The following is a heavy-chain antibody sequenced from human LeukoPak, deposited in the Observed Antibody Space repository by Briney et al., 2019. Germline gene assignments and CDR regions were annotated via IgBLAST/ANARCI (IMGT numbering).Heavy chain of an antibody. CDR2: ISGSSSYI. CDR3: ARSRYCSGGNCYLDAFDI. CDR1: GFTFSSYS. J-gene: IGHJ3*02. Sequence: GGSLRLSCAASGFTFSSYSMNWVRQAPGKGLEWVSSISGSSSYIYYADSVRGRFTISRDNAKNSLYLQMNSLRAEDTAVYYCARSRYCSGGNCYLDAFDIWGQGTMVTVSS. D-gene: IGHD2-15*01. V-gene: IGHV3-21*01.